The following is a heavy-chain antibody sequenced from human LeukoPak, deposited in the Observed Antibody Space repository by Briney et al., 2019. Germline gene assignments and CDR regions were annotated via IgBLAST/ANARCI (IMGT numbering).Heavy chain of an antibody. J-gene: IGHJ6*04. Sequence: GGSLRLSCAASGFTFSSYEMNWVRQAPGKGLEWVSYISSSGSTIYYADSVKGPFTISRDNAKNSLYLQMNSLRAEDTAVYYCARERYSSSWCYYYGMDVWGKGTTVTASS. CDR2: ISSSGSTI. D-gene: IGHD6-13*01. CDR3: ARERYSSSWCYYYGMDV. V-gene: IGHV3-48*03. CDR1: GFTFSSYE.